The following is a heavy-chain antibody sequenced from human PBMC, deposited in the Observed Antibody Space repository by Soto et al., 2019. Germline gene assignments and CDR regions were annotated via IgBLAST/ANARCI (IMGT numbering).Heavy chain of an antibody. CDR2: IIPIFGTA. Sequence: GASVKVSCKASGGTFSSYAISWVRQAPGQGLEWMGGIIPIFGTANYAQKFQGRVTITADEATSTAYMELSSLRSEDTAVYYCARGPGGYRRYYGMDVWGQGTTVTVS. V-gene: IGHV1-69*13. CDR1: GGTFSSYA. J-gene: IGHJ6*02. CDR3: ARGPGGYRRYYGMDV. D-gene: IGHD5-18*01.